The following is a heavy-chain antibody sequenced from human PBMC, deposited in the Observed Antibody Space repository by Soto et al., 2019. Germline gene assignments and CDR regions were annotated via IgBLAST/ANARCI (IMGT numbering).Heavy chain of an antibody. Sequence: EVQLVESGGGLVQPGGSLRLSCAASGFTFSGYWMTWVRQAPGKGLEWVANIKQDGSEKNYVDSVKGRFTISRDNAKNSLYMEMNSLRGEDTAVYYCARSYYDYIWGSYPNPYWGQGTLVTVSS. D-gene: IGHD3-16*02. CDR1: GFTFSGYW. V-gene: IGHV3-7*01. CDR2: IKQDGSEK. J-gene: IGHJ4*02. CDR3: ARSYYDYIWGSYPNPY.